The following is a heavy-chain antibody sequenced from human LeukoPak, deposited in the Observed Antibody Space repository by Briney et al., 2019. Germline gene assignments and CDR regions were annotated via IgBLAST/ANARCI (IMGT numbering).Heavy chain of an antibody. CDR3: AKDSRVVVAARPDI. V-gene: IGHV3-23*01. CDR2: ISGSGGST. CDR1: GFTFSSYA. D-gene: IGHD2-15*01. Sequence: PGGSLRPSCAASGFTFSSYAMSWVRQAPGKGLEWVSAISGSGGSTYYADSVKGRFTISRDNSKNTLYLQMNSLRAEDTAVYYCAKDSRVVVAARPDIWGQGTMVTVSS. J-gene: IGHJ3*02.